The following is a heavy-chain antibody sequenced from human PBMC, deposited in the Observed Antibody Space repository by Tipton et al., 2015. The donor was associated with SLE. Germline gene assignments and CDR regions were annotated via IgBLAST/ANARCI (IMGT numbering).Heavy chain of an antibody. J-gene: IGHJ5*02. CDR2: TYYSGSP. CDR3: PIYDHDSTGLHWFDP. D-gene: IGHD3-22*01. Sequence: TLSLTCNVSGGSISSGGYYWSWIRQHPGKGLEWIGYTYYSGSPYYNPSLKSRVTISLDMSKNQFSLRLSSVTAADTAVYYCPIYDHDSTGLHWFDPWGQGTLVTVSS. CDR1: GGSISSGGYY. V-gene: IGHV4-31*03.